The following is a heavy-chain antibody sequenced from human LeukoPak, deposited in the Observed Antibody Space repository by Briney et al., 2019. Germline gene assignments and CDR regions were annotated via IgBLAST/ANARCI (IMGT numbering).Heavy chain of an antibody. CDR3: ARGGYQLLWY. CDR2: IKQDGSEK. V-gene: IGHV3-7*04. J-gene: IGHJ4*02. CDR1: GFTFSTYW. D-gene: IGHD2-2*01. Sequence: PGGSLRLSCAASGFTFSTYWMSWVRQAPGTVLEWVASIKQDGSEKSYVDSVKGRFTISRDNAKNSLYLQMNSLRAEDTAVYYCARGGYQLLWYWGQGTLVTVSS.